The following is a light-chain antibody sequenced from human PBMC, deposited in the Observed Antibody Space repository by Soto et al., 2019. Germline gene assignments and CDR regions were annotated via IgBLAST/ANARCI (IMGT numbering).Light chain of an antibody. J-gene: IGKJ4*01. CDR3: QQYNRYSLT. V-gene: IGKV1-5*01. CDR1: QSISSW. Sequence: GDRVTITCRASQSISSWLAWYQQKPGKAPKLLIYDASSLESGVPSRFGGSGSDTEFTLTINNLQPDDFATYHCQQYNRYSLTFGGGTKVEIK. CDR2: DAS.